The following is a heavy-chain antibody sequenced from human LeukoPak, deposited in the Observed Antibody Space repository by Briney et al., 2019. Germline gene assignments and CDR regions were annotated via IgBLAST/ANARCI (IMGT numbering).Heavy chain of an antibody. J-gene: IGHJ6*02. CDR3: TKVQKKYSSGWYYYYYGMDV. V-gene: IGHV3-21*01. D-gene: IGHD6-19*01. CDR1: GFTFSSYS. CDR2: ISSSSSYI. Sequence: GGSLRLSCAASGFTFSSYSMTWVRQAPGKGLEWVSSISSSSSYIYYADSVKGRFTISRDNSKNTLYLQMNSLRAEDTAVYYCTKVQKKYSSGWYYYYYGMDVWGQGTTVTVSS.